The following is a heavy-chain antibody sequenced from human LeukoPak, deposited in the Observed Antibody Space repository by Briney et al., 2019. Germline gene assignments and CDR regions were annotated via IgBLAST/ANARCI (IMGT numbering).Heavy chain of an antibody. CDR3: ARVYYDSSGYKGGFDY. D-gene: IGHD3-22*01. CDR1: GGSISSGSYY. J-gene: IGHJ4*02. Sequence: SETLSLTCTVSGGSISSGSYYWSWIRQPAGKGLEWIGRIYTSGSTNYNPSLKSRVTISVDTSKNQFSLKLSSVTAADTAVYYCARVYYDSSGYKGGFDYWGQGTLVTVSS. CDR2: IYTSGST. V-gene: IGHV4-61*02.